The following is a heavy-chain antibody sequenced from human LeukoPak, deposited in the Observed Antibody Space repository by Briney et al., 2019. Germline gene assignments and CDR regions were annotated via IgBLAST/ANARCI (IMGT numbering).Heavy chain of an antibody. J-gene: IGHJ6*03. Sequence: GGSLRLSCSASGFTFSNYAMSWVRQAPGKGLEWVSGISGGGGNTYYADSVKGRFTISRDNAKNSLYLQMNSLRAEDTAVYYCAREGYYGSGLYYYYYMDVWGKGTTVTVSS. D-gene: IGHD3-10*01. CDR3: AREGYYGSGLYYYYYMDV. CDR1: GFTFSNYA. CDR2: ISGGGGNT. V-gene: IGHV3-23*01.